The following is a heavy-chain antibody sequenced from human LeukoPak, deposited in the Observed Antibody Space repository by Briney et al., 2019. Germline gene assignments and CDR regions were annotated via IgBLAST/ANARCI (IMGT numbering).Heavy chain of an antibody. CDR2: IYYTGST. CDR1: GGSISNYY. CDR3: ARDGRVDYGDYTFDY. Sequence: SETLSLTCTVSGGSISNYYWNWIRQAPGKGLEWIGYIYYTGSTNKNPSLKSRVTMSVDTSKNQFSLKLSSVTAADTAVYYCARDGRVDYGDYTFDYWGQGTLVTVSS. V-gene: IGHV4-59*01. D-gene: IGHD4-17*01. J-gene: IGHJ4*02.